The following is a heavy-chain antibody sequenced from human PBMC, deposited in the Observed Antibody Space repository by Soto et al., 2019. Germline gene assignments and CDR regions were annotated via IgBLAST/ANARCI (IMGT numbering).Heavy chain of an antibody. CDR1: GFIFDDFA. V-gene: IGHV3-9*01. J-gene: IGHJ4*02. CDR2: INWNTHNA. CDR3: TKDGQGGFPAVMEMDS. D-gene: IGHD2-2*01. Sequence: EVQLVESGGGLVQPGGSLRLSCAASGFIFDDFAMHWVRQVPGKGLEWVSGINWNTHNAGYAGSVKGRFTIYRDNTRNTLYLQMNSLRPEDTALYYCTKDGQGGFPAVMEMDSWGQGTQVTVSS.